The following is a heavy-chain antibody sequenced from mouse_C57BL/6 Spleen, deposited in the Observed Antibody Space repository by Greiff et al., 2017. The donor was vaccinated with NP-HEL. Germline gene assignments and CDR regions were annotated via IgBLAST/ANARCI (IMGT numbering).Heavy chain of an antibody. J-gene: IGHJ3*01. CDR1: GYTFTSYG. CDR3: APVGAWFAY. V-gene: IGHV1-81*01. CDR2: IYPRSGNT. Sequence: VKLMESGAELARPGASVKLSCKASGYTFTSYGISWVKQRTGQGLEWIGEIYPRSGNTYYNEKFKGKATLTADKSSSTAYMELRSLTSEDSAVYFCAPVGAWFAYWGQGTLVTVSA.